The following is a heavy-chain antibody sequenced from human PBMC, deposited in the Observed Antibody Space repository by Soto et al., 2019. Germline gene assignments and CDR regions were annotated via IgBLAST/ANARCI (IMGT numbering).Heavy chain of an antibody. D-gene: IGHD2-2*02. J-gene: IGHJ6*02. CDR3: ARQYQLLYYYYGMDV. Sequence: ASVKVSCKASGYTFTGYYMHWVRQAPGQGLEWMGWINPNSGGTNYAQKFQGRVTMTRDTSISTAYMELSRLRSDDTAVYYCARQYQLLYYYYGMDVWGQGTTVAVS. CDR2: INPNSGGT. V-gene: IGHV1-2*02. CDR1: GYTFTGYY.